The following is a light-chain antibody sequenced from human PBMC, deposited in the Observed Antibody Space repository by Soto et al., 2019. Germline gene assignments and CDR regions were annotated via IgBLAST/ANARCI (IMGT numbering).Light chain of an antibody. Sequence: QSVLTQPPSVSGAPGQGVTISCTGSSSNIGAGYDVHWYQQLPGTAPKLLIYGNSNRPSGVPDRFSGSKSGTSASLAITGLQAGDGADCCYHSYDGRLSVVVFGGGTKLTVL. V-gene: IGLV1-40*01. CDR1: SSNIGAGYD. CDR3: HSYDGRLSVVV. CDR2: GNS. J-gene: IGLJ2*01.